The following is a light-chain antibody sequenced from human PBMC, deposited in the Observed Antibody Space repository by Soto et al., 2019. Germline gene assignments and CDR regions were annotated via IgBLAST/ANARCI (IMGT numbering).Light chain of an antibody. Sequence: NFMLTQPHSVSESPGKTVTISCTRSGGSIANNYVQWYQKRPGSAPTPVIFQDNERPAGVPGRFSGSIDSSSNSASLTISGLRTEDEADYYCHSYDSSAHWVFGGGTKVTVL. V-gene: IGLV6-57*04. J-gene: IGLJ3*02. CDR3: HSYDSSAHWV. CDR1: GGSIANNY. CDR2: QDN.